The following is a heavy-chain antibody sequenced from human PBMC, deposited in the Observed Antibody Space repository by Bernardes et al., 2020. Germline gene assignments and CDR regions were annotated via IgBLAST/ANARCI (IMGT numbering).Heavy chain of an antibody. CDR1: GFSFSVLA. CDR2: ITDSGDQA. J-gene: IGHJ4*02. D-gene: IGHD6-19*01. Sequence: GGSLRLSCAASGFSFSVLAMGWVRQAPGKGLEWVSCITDSGDQAYYADSVRGRFTISRDNSKNTLYLQMNGLRADDTAVYFCAKDARRSDGWYYFDSWGQGTLVTVSS. V-gene: IGHV3-23*01. CDR3: AKDARRSDGWYYFDS.